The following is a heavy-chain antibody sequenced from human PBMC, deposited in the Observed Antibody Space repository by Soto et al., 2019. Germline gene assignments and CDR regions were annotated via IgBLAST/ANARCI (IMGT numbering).Heavy chain of an antibody. CDR1: GYTFTSYG. D-gene: IGHD3-3*02. CDR2: ISAYNGNT. CDR3: ARDLGHFWSGQEPAV. V-gene: IGHV1-18*01. J-gene: IGHJ1*01. Sequence: ASVKVSCKASGYTFTSYGISWVRQAPGQGLEWMGWISAYNGNTNYAQKLQGRVTMTTDTSTSTAYMELRSLRSDDTAVYYCARDLGHFWSGQEPAVWGQGTLVTVSS.